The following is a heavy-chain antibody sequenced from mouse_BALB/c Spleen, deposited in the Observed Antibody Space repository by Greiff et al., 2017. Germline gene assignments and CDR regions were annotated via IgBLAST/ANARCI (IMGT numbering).Heavy chain of an antibody. Sequence: DVQLQESGGDLVKPGGSLKLSCAASGFTFSSYGMSWVRQTPDKRLEWVATISSGGSYTYYPDSVKGRFTISRDNTKNTLYLQMSSLKSEDTAMYYCARNWDVFDYWGQGTTLTVSS. D-gene: IGHD4-1*01. CDR2: ISSGGSYT. V-gene: IGHV5-6*01. CDR3: ARNWDVFDY. CDR1: GFTFSSYG. J-gene: IGHJ2*01.